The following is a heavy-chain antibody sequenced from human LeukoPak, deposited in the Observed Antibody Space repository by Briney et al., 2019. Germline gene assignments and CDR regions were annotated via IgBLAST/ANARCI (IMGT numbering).Heavy chain of an antibody. CDR1: GFTSSSFA. J-gene: IGHJ4*02. CDR3: AKRKNSPVYSLLDQ. D-gene: IGHD3/OR15-3a*01. V-gene: IGHV3-23*01. CDR2: VSRTGSTK. Sequence: GGSLRLSCVASGFTSSSFALDWVRQAPGRGLEWISVVSRTGSTKYYADSVKGRFTVSRDNSKNTVYLQVNSLRVDDSAVYYCAKRKNSPVYSLLDQWGQGTLVTVSS.